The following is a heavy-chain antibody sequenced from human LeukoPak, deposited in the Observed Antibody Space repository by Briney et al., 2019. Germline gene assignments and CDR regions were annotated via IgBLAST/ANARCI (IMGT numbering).Heavy chain of an antibody. J-gene: IGHJ6*02. CDR1: GYIFTSYA. D-gene: IGHD6-19*01. V-gene: IGHV1-3*01. CDR2: INAGNGNT. Sequence: ASVKVSCKASGYIFTSYAMHWVRQAPGQRLEWMRWINAGNGNTKYSQKFQGRVTITRDTSASTGSMELSSLRSEDTALYYCARGYTSGYYGMDVWGQGTTVTVSS. CDR3: ARGYTSGYYGMDV.